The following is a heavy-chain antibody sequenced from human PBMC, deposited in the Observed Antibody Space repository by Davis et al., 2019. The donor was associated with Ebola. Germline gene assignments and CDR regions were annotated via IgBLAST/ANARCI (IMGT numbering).Heavy chain of an antibody. V-gene: IGHV1-18*01. CDR2: ISAYNGNT. J-gene: IGHJ4*02. CDR3: ARPGGGYYDSSGYYYDW. Sequence: ASVKVSCKASGYTFTSYGISWVRQAPGQGLEWMGWISAYNGNTKYSQKFQGRVTITRDTSASTAYMELSSLRSEDTAVYYCARPGGGYYDSSGYYYDWWGQGTLVTVSS. D-gene: IGHD3-22*01. CDR1: GYTFTSYG.